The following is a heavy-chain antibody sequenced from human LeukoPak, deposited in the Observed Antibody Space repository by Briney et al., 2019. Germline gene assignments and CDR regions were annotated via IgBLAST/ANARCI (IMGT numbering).Heavy chain of an antibody. CDR1: GFTFSSYS. CDR3: ARERELEPGWGAFDI. CDR2: ISSSSSYI. V-gene: IGHV3-21*01. D-gene: IGHD1-1*01. Sequence: GGSLRLSCAASGFTFSSYSMNWVRQAPGKGLEWVSSISSSSSYIYCADSVKGRFTISRDNAKNSLYLQMNSLRAEDTAVYYCARERELEPGWGAFDIWGQGTMVTVSS. J-gene: IGHJ3*02.